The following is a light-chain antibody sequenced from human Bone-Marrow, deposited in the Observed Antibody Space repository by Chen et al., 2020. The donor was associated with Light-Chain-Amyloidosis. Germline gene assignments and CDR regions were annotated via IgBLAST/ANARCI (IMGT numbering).Light chain of an antibody. Sequence: QSALTQPASVSGSPGQAITISCTGTSSDVGGDNHVSWYQQHPDKAPKLMIYEVTNRPSWVPDRFSGSKSDNTASLTISGFQTEDEADYFCSSYTSTNTLVFGSGTRVTVL. CDR3: SSYTSTNTLV. J-gene: IGLJ1*01. CDR1: SSDVGGDNH. CDR2: EVT. V-gene: IGLV2-14*01.